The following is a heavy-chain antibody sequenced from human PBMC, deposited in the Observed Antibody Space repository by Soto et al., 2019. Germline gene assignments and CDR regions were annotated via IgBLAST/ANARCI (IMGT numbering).Heavy chain of an antibody. CDR3: AKVTSARVFYFGLDV. CDR2: ISGSAGRT. CDR1: GFTFSSYA. D-gene: IGHD2-2*01. Sequence: VQLLESGGGLIQPGGSLRLSCAASGFTFSSYAMSWVRQAPGKGLEWVSIISGSAGRTYYADSVKGRFTVSRDNSKNTLYLQMNSLRAKDTAVYYCAKVTSARVFYFGLDVWGQGTTVTVSS. J-gene: IGHJ6*02. V-gene: IGHV3-23*01.